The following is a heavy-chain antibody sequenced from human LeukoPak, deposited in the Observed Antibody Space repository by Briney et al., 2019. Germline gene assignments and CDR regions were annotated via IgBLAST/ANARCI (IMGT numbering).Heavy chain of an antibody. CDR1: GYTFTGYY. D-gene: IGHD2-2*01. CDR2: INPNSGGT. V-gene: IGHV1-2*02. J-gene: IGHJ5*02. CDR3: AREVGLGVYCSSTSCPPYNWFDP. Sequence: ASVKVSCKASGYTFTGYYMHWVRQAPGQGLEWMGWINPNSGGTNYAQKFQGRVTMTRDTSISTAYMELSRLRSDDTAVYYCAREVGLGVYCSSTSCPPYNWFDPWGQGTLVTVSS.